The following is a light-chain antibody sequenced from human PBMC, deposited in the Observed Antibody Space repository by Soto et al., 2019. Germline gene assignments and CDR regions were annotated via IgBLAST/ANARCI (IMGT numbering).Light chain of an antibody. CDR1: QSVSSN. J-gene: IGKJ5*01. Sequence: EIVMTQSPATLSVSPGERATLSCRASQSVSSNLAWYQQKPGQAPRLLIYGASTRATGIPARFSGSGSGTEFTLTISSLQSEDFAVYYCQPYNNWPPITFGQGTRLEMK. V-gene: IGKV3-15*01. CDR2: GAS. CDR3: QPYNNWPPIT.